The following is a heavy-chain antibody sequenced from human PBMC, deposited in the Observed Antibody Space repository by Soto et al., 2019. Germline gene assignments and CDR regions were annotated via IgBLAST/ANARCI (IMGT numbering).Heavy chain of an antibody. Sequence: QVQLVQSGAEVKKPGASVKISCKTSGYTFAMHYIHWVRQVPGQGLEWMGMINPSDGSTSYVQKFQGRVTMTRDTSATTVFLNMSRLTSHDTAVFYCAREDGGGGRRHDFWGQGNLVTVSS. V-gene: IGHV1-46*01. CDR2: INPSDGST. CDR1: GYTFAMHY. CDR3: AREDGGGGRRHDF. D-gene: IGHD2-15*01. J-gene: IGHJ4*02.